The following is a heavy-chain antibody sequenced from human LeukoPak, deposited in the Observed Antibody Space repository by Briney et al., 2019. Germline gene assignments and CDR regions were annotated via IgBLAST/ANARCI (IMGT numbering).Heavy chain of an antibody. CDR3: ARDLAVAAAGPGYYYYGMDV. Sequence: ASGKVSCKASGYTFTGYYMHWVRQAPGQGLEWMGWINPNSGGTNYAQKFQGRVTMTRDTSISTAYMELSRLRSDDTAVYYCARDLAVAAAGPGYYYYGMDVWGQGTTVTVSS. J-gene: IGHJ6*02. D-gene: IGHD6-13*01. CDR2: INPNSGGT. CDR1: GYTFTGYY. V-gene: IGHV1-2*02.